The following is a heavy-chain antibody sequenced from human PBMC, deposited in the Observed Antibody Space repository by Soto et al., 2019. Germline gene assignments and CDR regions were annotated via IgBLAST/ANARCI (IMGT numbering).Heavy chain of an antibody. CDR2: IKSKTDGGTT. J-gene: IGHJ6*02. Sequence: GGSLRLSCAASGFTFSNAWMSWVRQAPGKGLEWVGRIKSKTDGGTTDYAAPVKGRFTISRDDSKNTLYLQMNSPKTEDTAVYYCTATKDIAVVPAARNYYYYGMDVWGQGTTVTVSS. CDR3: TATKDIAVVPAARNYYYYGMDV. D-gene: IGHD2-2*01. V-gene: IGHV3-15*01. CDR1: GFTFSNAW.